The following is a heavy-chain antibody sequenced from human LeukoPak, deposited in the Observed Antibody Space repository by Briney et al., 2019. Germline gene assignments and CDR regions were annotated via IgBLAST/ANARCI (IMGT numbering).Heavy chain of an antibody. CDR2: IYRDGST. V-gene: IGHV4-39*01. CDR1: GDSISTSYYY. J-gene: IGHJ4*02. Sequence: KSSETLSLTCTVSGDSISTSYYYWGWIRQPPGKGLEWIGSIYRDGSTYYNPSLKSRLTLSVDTSKNQFSLRLSYVTAADTAVYHCVRDSYGGYGDFDFWGQGTLVTVSS. CDR3: VRDSYGGYGDFDF. D-gene: IGHD5-18*01.